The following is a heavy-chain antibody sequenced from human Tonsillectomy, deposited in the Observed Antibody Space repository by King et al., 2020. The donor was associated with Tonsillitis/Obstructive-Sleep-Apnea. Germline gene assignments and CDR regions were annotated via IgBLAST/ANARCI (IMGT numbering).Heavy chain of an antibody. D-gene: IGHD2-2*01. Sequence: VQLPQWGAGLSKPSETLSLTCAVYGGSFSGYYWSWIRQPPGKGLEWIGEINHSGSTNYNPSLKSRVTISVDTSKNQFSLKLSSATAADPAVYYCAREEIVLVPANMGGGFDHWGQGTLVTVSS. J-gene: IGHJ4*02. CDR3: AREEIVLVPANMGGGFDH. CDR1: GGSFSGYY. CDR2: INHSGST. V-gene: IGHV4-34*01.